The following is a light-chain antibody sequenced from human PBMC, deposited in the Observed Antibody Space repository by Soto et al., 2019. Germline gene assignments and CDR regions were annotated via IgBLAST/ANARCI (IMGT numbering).Light chain of an antibody. CDR2: GAS. Sequence: EIVLTPSPGTLSLSPGESATLSCRASPSFSNSYLAWYQQKPGQAPKLLIYGASSRATGIPDRFSGAGSGTEFTLTIDSLDPEDFAVYYCHQYGSSPQTFGRGTKVDIK. J-gene: IGKJ1*01. CDR3: HQYGSSPQT. V-gene: IGKV3-20*01. CDR1: PSFSNSY.